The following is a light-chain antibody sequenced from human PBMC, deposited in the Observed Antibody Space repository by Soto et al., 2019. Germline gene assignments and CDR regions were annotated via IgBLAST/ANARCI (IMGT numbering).Light chain of an antibody. CDR1: QSVSSSY. V-gene: IGKV3-20*01. CDR2: DAS. CDR3: QQYGSSSLA. Sequence: EIVLTQSPGTLSLSPGERATLSCRASQSVSSSYLAWYQQKPCQAPRLLLYDASSRATGIPDRFSGSGSGTDFTLTISRLEPEDFAVYYCQQYGSSSLAFGGGTKVEIK. J-gene: IGKJ4*02.